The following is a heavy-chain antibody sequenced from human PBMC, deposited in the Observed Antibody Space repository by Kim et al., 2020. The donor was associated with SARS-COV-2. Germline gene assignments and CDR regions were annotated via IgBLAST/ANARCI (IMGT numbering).Heavy chain of an antibody. Sequence: GGSLRLSCAASGFTFSSYAMHWVRQAPGKRLEWVAVISYDGSNKYYADSVKGRFTISRDNSKNTLYLQMNSLRAEDTAVYYCARSAMGGYYYGMDVWGQGTTVTVSS. D-gene: IGHD5-18*01. CDR2: ISYDGSNK. V-gene: IGHV3-30-3*01. CDR3: ARSAMGGYYYGMDV. J-gene: IGHJ6*02. CDR1: GFTFSSYA.